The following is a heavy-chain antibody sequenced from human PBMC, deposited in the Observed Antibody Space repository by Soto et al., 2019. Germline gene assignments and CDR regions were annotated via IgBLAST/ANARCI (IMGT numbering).Heavy chain of an antibody. CDR1: GFTFSAYS. CDR2: TSTSSSTI. CDR3: ARHDYGDYYYYGMDV. V-gene: IGHV3-48*02. D-gene: IGHD4-17*01. J-gene: IGHJ6*02. Sequence: PGGSLRLACAASGFTFSAYSMNWVRQAPGKGLEWVSYTSTSSSTIYYADSVKGRFTISRDNAKNSLYLQMNSLRDEDTAVYYCARHDYGDYYYYGMDVWGQGTTVTVSS.